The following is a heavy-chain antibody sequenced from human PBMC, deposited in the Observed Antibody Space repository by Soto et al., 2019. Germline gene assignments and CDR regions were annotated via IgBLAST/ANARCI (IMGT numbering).Heavy chain of an antibody. CDR1: GFTVSSNY. V-gene: IGHV3-66*01. CDR2: IYSGGST. CDR3: ARGTNYDFWSGYYEDYYYMDV. Sequence: GGSLSLSCAASGFTVSSNYMSWVRQAPGKGLEWVSVIYSGGSTYYADSVKGRFTISRDNSKNTLYLQMNSLRAEDTAVYYCARGTNYDFWSGYYEDYYYMDVWGKGTTVTVSS. J-gene: IGHJ6*03. D-gene: IGHD3-3*01.